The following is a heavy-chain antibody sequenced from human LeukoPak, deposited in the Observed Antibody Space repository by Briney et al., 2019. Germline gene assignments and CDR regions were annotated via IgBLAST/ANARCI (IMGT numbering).Heavy chain of an antibody. V-gene: IGHV3-23*01. CDR1: GFIFNNYG. J-gene: IGHJ5*02. CDR3: AKGSSGYFVDL. Sequence: GGSLRLSCAASGFIFNNYGLIWVGQAPGKGLEWVSAISNDGGSTNYADFVKGRFTISRDNSKNTLILQMNSLRAEDTALYYCAKGSSGYFVDLWGQGTLVTVSS. CDR2: ISNDGGST. D-gene: IGHD3-22*01.